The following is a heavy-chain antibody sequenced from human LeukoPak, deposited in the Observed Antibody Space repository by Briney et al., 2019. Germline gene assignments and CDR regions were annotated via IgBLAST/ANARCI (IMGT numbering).Heavy chain of an antibody. CDR1: GFTFSSYG. CDR2: IRYDGTNK. CDR3: AKCHRTAAYLQDAFVI. J-gene: IGHJ3*02. V-gene: IGHV3-30*02. D-gene: IGHD6-25*01. Sequence: TGGSMRLSCAASGFTFSSYGMNWVRQAPGKGLEWVAFIRYDGTNKYYGDSVKGRFTISRDNSKNTLCLQMNSLSAEDTAVYYFAKCHRTAAYLQDAFVIWGQGATVTVSS.